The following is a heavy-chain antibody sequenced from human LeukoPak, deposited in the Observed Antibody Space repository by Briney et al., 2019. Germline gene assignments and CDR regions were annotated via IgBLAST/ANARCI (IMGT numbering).Heavy chain of an antibody. J-gene: IGHJ4*02. Sequence: GGSLRLSCAASGFTVSSNYMSWVRQAPGKGLEWVANINQDGTEKYYVDSVKGRFTISRDYAKNSLYLQMNSLRVEDTAVYYCAKVAKYYYGPETYYFFEQWGQGTPVTASS. CDR3: AKVAKYYYGPETYYFFEQ. V-gene: IGHV3-7*01. CDR1: GFTVSSNY. CDR2: INQDGTEK. D-gene: IGHD3-10*01.